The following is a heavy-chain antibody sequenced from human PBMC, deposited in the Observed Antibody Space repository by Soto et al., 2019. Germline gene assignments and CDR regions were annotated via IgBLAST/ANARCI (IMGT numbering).Heavy chain of an antibody. D-gene: IGHD6-19*01. CDR1: GGSISSSSYY. J-gene: IGHJ5*02. Sequence: PSETLSLTCTVSGGSISSSSYYWGWIRQPPGKGLEWIGSIYYSGSTYYNPSLKSRVTISVDTSKNQFSLKLSSVTAADTAVYYCARLDTIAVAHRVRWFDPWGQGTLVTVSS. V-gene: IGHV4-39*01. CDR3: ARLDTIAVAHRVRWFDP. CDR2: IYYSGST.